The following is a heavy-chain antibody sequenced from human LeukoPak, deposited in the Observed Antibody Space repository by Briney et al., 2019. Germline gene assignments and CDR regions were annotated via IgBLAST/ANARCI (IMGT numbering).Heavy chain of an antibody. CDR2: IDPSDSYT. V-gene: IGHV5-10-1*01. D-gene: IGHD3-10*01. J-gene: IGHJ4*02. Sequence: GESLKISCKGSGYSFTSYWISWVRQMPGRGLEWMGRIDPSDSYTNYSPSFQGHVTVSADKSISTAYLQWSSLKASDTAMYYCAITYGSGSPIFDYWGQGTLATVSS. CDR1: GYSFTSYW. CDR3: AITYGSGSPIFDY.